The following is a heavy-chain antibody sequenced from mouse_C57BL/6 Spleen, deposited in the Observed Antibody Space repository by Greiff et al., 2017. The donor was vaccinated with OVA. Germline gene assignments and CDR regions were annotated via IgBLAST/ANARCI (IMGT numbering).Heavy chain of an antibody. CDR3: ARASSGNFDY. J-gene: IGHJ2*01. Sequence: QVQLQQPGAELVKPGASVKLSCKASGYTFTSYWMQWVKQRPGQGLEWIGEIDPSDSYTNYNQKFKGKATLTVDTSSSTAYMQLSSLTSEDSAVYYCARASSGNFDYWGQGTTLTVSS. CDR1: GYTFTSYW. V-gene: IGHV1-50*01. D-gene: IGHD3-2*02. CDR2: IDPSDSYT.